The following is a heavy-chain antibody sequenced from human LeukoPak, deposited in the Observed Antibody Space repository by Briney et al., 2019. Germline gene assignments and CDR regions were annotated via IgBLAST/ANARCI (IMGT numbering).Heavy chain of an antibody. J-gene: IGHJ4*02. Sequence: GGSLRLSCAASGFTFSSYGMSWVRQAPGKGLEWVSAISGSGGSTYYADSVKGRFTISRDNSKNTLYLQMNSLRAEDTAVYYCAKGTIVVVTPDQYYFDYWGQGTLVTVSS. CDR1: GFTFSSYG. CDR3: AKGTIVVVTPDQYYFDY. D-gene: IGHD3-22*01. CDR2: ISGSGGST. V-gene: IGHV3-23*01.